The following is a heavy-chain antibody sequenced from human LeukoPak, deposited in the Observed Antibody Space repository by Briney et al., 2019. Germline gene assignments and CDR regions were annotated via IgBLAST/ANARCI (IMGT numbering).Heavy chain of an antibody. CDR1: GFTFSSSS. J-gene: IGHJ4*02. V-gene: IGHV3-23*01. CDR2: ITDAVGST. Sequence: GGSLRLSCAASGFTFSSSSISWVRQAPGKGLEWVSAITDAVGSTHYADSVKGRFTISSDNSKNTVYLQMNSLRPEDMAVYYCAKEIFSGLLYIDYWGQGTLVTISS. D-gene: IGHD5-12*01. CDR3: AKEIFSGLLYIDY.